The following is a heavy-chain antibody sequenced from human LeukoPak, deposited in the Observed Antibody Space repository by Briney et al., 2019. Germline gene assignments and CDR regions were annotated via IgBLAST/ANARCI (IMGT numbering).Heavy chain of an antibody. D-gene: IGHD2-15*01. CDR3: AKVLWYYFDY. Sequence: GGSLRLSCAASGFTFSSYAMHWVRQAPGKGLEWVAVISYDGSNKYYADSVKGRFTISRDNSKNTLYLQMNSLRAEDTAVYYCAKVLWYYFDYWGQGTLVTVSS. CDR1: GFTFSSYA. J-gene: IGHJ4*02. CDR2: ISYDGSNK. V-gene: IGHV3-30-3*01.